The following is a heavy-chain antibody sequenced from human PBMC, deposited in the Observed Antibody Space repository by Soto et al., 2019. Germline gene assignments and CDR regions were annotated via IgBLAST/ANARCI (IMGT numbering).Heavy chain of an antibody. CDR3: ARGAYLNGFDP. CDR1: GFTFSSYS. J-gene: IGHJ5*02. CDR2: ISSSSSTI. V-gene: IGHV3-48*01. Sequence: PGGXLRLSCAASGFTFSSYSMNWVRQAPGKGLEWVSYISSSSSTIYYADSVKGRFTISRDNAKNSLYLQMNSLRAEDTAVYDCARGAYLNGFDPWGQGTLVTVSS.